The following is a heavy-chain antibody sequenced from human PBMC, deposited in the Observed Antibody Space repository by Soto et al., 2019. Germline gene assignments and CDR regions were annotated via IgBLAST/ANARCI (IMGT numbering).Heavy chain of an antibody. Sequence: QVQLVESGGGVVQPGRSRRLSCAASGFTFSSYGMHWVRQAPGKGLEWVAVISYDGSNKYYADSVKGRFTISRDNSKNTLYLQMNSLRAEDTAVYYCAKPPGGWYPPFDSWGQGTLVTVSS. CDR2: ISYDGSNK. V-gene: IGHV3-30*18. CDR3: AKPPGGWYPPFDS. CDR1: GFTFSSYG. J-gene: IGHJ4*02. D-gene: IGHD6-19*01.